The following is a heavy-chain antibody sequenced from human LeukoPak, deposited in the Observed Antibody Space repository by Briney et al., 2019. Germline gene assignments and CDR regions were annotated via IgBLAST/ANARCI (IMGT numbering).Heavy chain of an antibody. CDR1: GYSFTSYW. V-gene: IGHV5-51*01. CDR3: ARDVRGVIISGDY. J-gene: IGHJ4*02. Sequence: GESLKISCKGSGYSFTSYWIGWVRQMPGKVPEWMGIINPGDSDTRCSPSFEGQVTISADKSITPAYLQSSSLKASDTALYYCARDVRGVIISGDYWGQGTLVTVSS. CDR2: INPGDSDT. D-gene: IGHD3-10*01.